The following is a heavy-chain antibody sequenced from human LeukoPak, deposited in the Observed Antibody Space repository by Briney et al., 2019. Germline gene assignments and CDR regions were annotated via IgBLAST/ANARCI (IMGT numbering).Heavy chain of an antibody. V-gene: IGHV1-69*13. Sequence: SVKVSCKASGGTFSSYGISWVRQAPGQGLEWMGGIIPIFGTANYAQKFQGRITTTADVSTSTFDMELSSLKSEDTAVYYCARLWSYYDNSGFFEDYWGQGTLVTVSS. J-gene: IGHJ4*02. CDR1: GGTFSSYG. CDR3: ARLWSYYDNSGFFEDY. CDR2: IIPIFGTA. D-gene: IGHD3-22*01.